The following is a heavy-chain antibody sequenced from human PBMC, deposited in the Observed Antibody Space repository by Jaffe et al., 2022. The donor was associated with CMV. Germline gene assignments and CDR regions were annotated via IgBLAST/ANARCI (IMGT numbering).Heavy chain of an antibody. Sequence: EVQLVESGGGLVQPGGSLRLSCAASGFTFSSHDMNWVRQAPGKGLEWVSYISTSGSTIYYADSVKGRFTISRDNAKNSLYLQMNSLRDEDTAVYYCARYHLQQRHFDYWGQGTLVTVSS. D-gene: IGHD6-25*01. V-gene: IGHV3-48*02. CDR1: GFTFSSHD. J-gene: IGHJ4*02. CDR3: ARYHLQQRHFDY. CDR2: ISTSGSTI.